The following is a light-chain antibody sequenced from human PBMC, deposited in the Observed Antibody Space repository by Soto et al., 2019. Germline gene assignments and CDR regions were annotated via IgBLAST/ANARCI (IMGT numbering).Light chain of an antibody. CDR3: QQYNNLPWT. J-gene: IGKJ1*01. Sequence: EIVMTQSPATLSVSPGERATLSCRASQSVSSNLAWYQQNLGQAPRLLIYAASTRATGIPARFSGSGSGTQFTLTISSLQSEDFAVYYCQQYNNLPWTFGQGTKVDIK. CDR2: AAS. V-gene: IGKV3-15*01. CDR1: QSVSSN.